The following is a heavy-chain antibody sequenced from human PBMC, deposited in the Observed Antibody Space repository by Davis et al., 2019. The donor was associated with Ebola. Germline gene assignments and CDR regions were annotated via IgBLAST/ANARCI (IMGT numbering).Heavy chain of an antibody. D-gene: IGHD3-16*01. CDR2: IYYSGST. V-gene: IGHV4-59*04. CDR3: ARVGGDTHPDYFDY. CDR1: GGSISSYY. J-gene: IGHJ4*02. Sequence: PSETLSLTCTVSGGSISSYYWSWIRQPPGKGLEWIGYIYYSGSTYYNPSLKSRVTISVDTSKNQFSLKLSSVTAADTAVYYCARVGGDTHPDYFDYWGQGTLVTVSS.